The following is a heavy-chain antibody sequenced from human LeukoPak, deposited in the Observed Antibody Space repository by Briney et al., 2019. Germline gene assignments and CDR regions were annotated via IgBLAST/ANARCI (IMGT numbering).Heavy chain of an antibody. CDR2: ISVSGGTT. Sequence: GGSLRLSSAASGFTFSDYAMSWVRQAPGEGLEWVSVISVSGGTTYYADSVKGRFTISRDSSKNTLYLQMTSLRADDTAVYYCAKGTRGYSAYTFDYWGQGALVTVSS. J-gene: IGHJ4*02. CDR3: AKGTRGYSAYTFDY. D-gene: IGHD5-12*01. CDR1: GFTFSDYA. V-gene: IGHV3-23*01.